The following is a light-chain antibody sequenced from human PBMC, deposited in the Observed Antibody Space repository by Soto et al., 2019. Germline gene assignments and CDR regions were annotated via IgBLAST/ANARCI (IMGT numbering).Light chain of an antibody. Sequence: QSVLTQPPSVSAAPGQKVTISCSGSRSNIGNNYVSWYQQLPGTAPKFLIYDNNKRPSGIPDRFSGSKSGTSATLGITGLQTGDEADYYCGTWDSSLSAVVFGGGTKLTVL. V-gene: IGLV1-51*01. CDR1: RSNIGNNY. CDR3: GTWDSSLSAVV. J-gene: IGLJ2*01. CDR2: DNN.